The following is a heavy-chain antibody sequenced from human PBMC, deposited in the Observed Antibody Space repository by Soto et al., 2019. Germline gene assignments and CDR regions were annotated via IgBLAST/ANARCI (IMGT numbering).Heavy chain of an antibody. CDR1: GFSFSSYW. J-gene: IGHJ3*02. Sequence: EVQLVESGGGFVQPGGSLRLSCAASGFSFSSYWMHWVRQAPGKGLVWVARLNMDGSSIAYADSVKGRFTISRDNAKNMVYLQMSSLRAEDTAVYYCTRVTEYSFDIWGQGTTITVSS. CDR2: LNMDGSSI. D-gene: IGHD2-2*01. V-gene: IGHV3-74*01. CDR3: TRVTEYSFDI.